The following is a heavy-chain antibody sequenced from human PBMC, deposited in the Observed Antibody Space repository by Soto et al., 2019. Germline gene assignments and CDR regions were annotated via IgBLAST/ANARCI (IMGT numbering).Heavy chain of an antibody. CDR2: INAGNGNT. D-gene: IGHD3-22*01. J-gene: IGHJ3*02. CDR3: ASHHPAMIVVDYDAFDI. Sequence: ASVKVSCKASGYTFTSYAMHCVRQAPGQMLEWMGWINAGNGNTKYSQKFQGRVTITRGASASTAYMELSSLRSEDTAVYYCASHHPAMIVVDYDAFDIWGQGTMVTVSS. V-gene: IGHV1-3*01. CDR1: GYTFTSYA.